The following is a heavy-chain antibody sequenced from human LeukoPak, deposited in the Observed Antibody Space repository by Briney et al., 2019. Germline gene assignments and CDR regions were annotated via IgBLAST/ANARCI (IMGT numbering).Heavy chain of an antibody. CDR1: GFTFSSYA. J-gene: IGHJ4*02. Sequence: GGSLRLSCAASGFTFSSYAMSWVRQAPGKGLEWVSAISGSGGSTYYADSVKGRFTISRDNSKNTLHLQMNSLRAEDTAVYYCAKGPHDYDSSGYFSDYWGQGTLVTVSS. CDR2: ISGSGGST. V-gene: IGHV3-23*01. D-gene: IGHD3-22*01. CDR3: AKGPHDYDSSGYFSDY.